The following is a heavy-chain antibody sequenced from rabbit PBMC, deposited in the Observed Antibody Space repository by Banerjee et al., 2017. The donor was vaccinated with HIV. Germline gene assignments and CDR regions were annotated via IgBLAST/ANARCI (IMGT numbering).Heavy chain of an antibody. Sequence: QSLEESGGDLVKPGASLTLTCKASGIDFSSYYDMCWVRQAPGKGLEWIGTIYSGDDRTYYASWAKGRFTISKPSSTTVTLQMTSLTAADTATYFCARGYNYGYAGYAYGTTRLDLWGQGTLVTVS. V-gene: IGHV1S40*01. CDR1: GIDFSSYYD. CDR3: ARGYNYGYAGYAYGTTRLDL. D-gene: IGHD6-1*01. CDR2: IYSGDDRT. J-gene: IGHJ3*01.